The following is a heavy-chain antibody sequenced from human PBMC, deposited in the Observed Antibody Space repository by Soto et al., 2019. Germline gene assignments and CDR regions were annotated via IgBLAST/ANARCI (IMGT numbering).Heavy chain of an antibody. J-gene: IGHJ4*02. D-gene: IGHD5-12*01. CDR1: GGPITTVNYC. CDR3: ARHYGDGYDYVDY. V-gene: IGHV4-30-4*01. Sequence: SETLSLTCTVSGGPITTVNYCWSWIHQSPDKGLEWIGHIYDGGSTYSNPSLNSRVTISLDTSKSQFSLRLTSVSAADTAVYYCARHYGDGYDYVDYWGQGTLVTVSS. CDR2: IYDGGST.